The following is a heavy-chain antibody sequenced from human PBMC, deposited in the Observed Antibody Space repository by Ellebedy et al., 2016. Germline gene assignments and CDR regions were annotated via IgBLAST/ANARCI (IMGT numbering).Heavy chain of an antibody. V-gene: IGHV3-21*01. J-gene: IGHJ5*02. CDR3: ARAGDSSGYNWFNP. CDR2: ISGSGGST. CDR1: GFTFSSYG. Sequence: GESLKISXAASGFTFSSYGMHWVRQAPGKGLEWVSAISGSGGSTYYSDSVKGRFTISRDNAKNSLYLQMNSLRAEDTAVYYCARAGDSSGYNWFNPWGQGTLVTVSS. D-gene: IGHD3-22*01.